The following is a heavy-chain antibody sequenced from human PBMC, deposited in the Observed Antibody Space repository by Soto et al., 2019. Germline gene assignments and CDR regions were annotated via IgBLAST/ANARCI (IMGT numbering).Heavy chain of an antibody. CDR3: ARHGRRLPVAYYDYIWGSYRP. CDR2: IYYSGST. CDR1: GGSISSSSYY. D-gene: IGHD3-16*02. J-gene: IGHJ5*02. V-gene: IGHV4-39*01. Sequence: SETLSLTCTVSGGSISSSSYYWGWIRQPPGKGLEWIGSIYYSGSTYYNPSLKSRVTISVDTSKNQFSLKLSSVTAADTAVYYCARHGRRLPVAYYDYIWGSYRPWGQGTLVTVSS.